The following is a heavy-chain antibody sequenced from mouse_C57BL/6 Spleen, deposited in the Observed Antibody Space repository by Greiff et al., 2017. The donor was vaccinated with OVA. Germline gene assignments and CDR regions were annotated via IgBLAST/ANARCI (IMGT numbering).Heavy chain of an antibody. CDR2: ISSGSSTI. D-gene: IGHD4-1*01. Sequence: EVKVVESGGGLVKPGGSLKLSCAASGFTFSDYGMHWVRQAPEKGLEWVAYISSGSSTIYYADTVKGRFTISRDNAKSTLFLQMTSLRSEDTAMYYCARNWGYAMDYWGQGTSVTVSS. CDR3: ARNWGYAMDY. CDR1: GFTFSDYG. J-gene: IGHJ4*01. V-gene: IGHV5-17*01.